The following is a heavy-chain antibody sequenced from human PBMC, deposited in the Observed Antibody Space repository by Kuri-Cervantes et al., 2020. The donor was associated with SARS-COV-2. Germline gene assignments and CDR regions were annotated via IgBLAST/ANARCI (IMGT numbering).Heavy chain of an antibody. J-gene: IGHJ4*02. CDR3: AGGLHGEVIMFY. CDR2: ISYSGST. V-gene: IGHV4-39*01. Sequence: ESLKISCTVSGGSISASTYYWGWIRQPPGKGLEWIGGISYSGSTYYNPSLKSRVTISVDTSRNQFSLELSSVTAADTAVYYCAGGLHGEVIMFYWGQGTLVTVSS. CDR1: GGSISASTYY. D-gene: IGHD3-3*01.